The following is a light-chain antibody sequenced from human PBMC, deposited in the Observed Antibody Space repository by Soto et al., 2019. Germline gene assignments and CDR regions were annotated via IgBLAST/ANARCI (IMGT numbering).Light chain of an antibody. CDR2: EVT. V-gene: IGLV2-14*01. Sequence: QSALTQPASVSGSPGQSITISCTGTSSDAGAYDYVSWYQHHPGKAPKLVIYEVTNRPSGVSNRFSGSKSGNTASLTISGLQAEDEADYYCSAYTSSSTYVFGTGTKVTVL. J-gene: IGLJ1*01. CDR1: SSDAGAYDY. CDR3: SAYTSSSTYV.